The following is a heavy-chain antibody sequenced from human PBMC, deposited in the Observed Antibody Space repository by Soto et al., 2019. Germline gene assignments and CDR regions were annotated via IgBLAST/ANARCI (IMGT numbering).Heavy chain of an antibody. J-gene: IGHJ3*02. CDR2: IYYSGST. Sequence: PSETLCLTCTASGGTIRRYYGTCIRQHPGKGLEWIGYIYYSGSTNYNPSLKSRVTISVDTSKHQFSLKLSSVTAAETAVYYCARRTGVDAFAIWGQGTMVT. CDR3: ARRTGVDAFAI. V-gene: IGHV4-59*01. CDR1: GGTIRRYY.